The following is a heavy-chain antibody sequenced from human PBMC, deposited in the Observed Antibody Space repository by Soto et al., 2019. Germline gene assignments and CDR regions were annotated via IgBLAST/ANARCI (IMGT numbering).Heavy chain of an antibody. D-gene: IGHD1-1*01. CDR1: GFTFSSYG. V-gene: IGHV3-30*18. J-gene: IGHJ6*02. CDR2: ISYDGSNK. CDR3: AKSVQFGWSDGMDV. Sequence: QVQLVETGGGVVQPGRSLRLSCAASGFTFSSYGMHWDRQAPGKGLEWVAVISYDGSNKYYADSVKGRFTISRDNSKNTLYLQMNSLRAEDTAVYYCAKSVQFGWSDGMDVWGQGTTVTVSS.